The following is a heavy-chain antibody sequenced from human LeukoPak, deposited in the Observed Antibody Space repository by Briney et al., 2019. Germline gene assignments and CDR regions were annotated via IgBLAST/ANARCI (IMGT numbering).Heavy chain of an antibody. CDR2: ISGSAVIT. J-gene: IGHJ4*02. Sequence: GGSLRLSCAASGFTFSSYSMNWVRQAPGKGLEWVSAISGSAVITFYADSVKGRFTISRDNSKNTLYLQMNSLRAEDTAVYYCARRGASSGGLDYWGQGTLVTVSS. V-gene: IGHV3-23*01. CDR1: GFTFSSYS. D-gene: IGHD6-19*01. CDR3: ARRGASSGGLDY.